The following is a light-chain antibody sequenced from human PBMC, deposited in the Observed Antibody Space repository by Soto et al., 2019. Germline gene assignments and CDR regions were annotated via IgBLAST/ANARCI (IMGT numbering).Light chain of an antibody. V-gene: IGKV3-15*01. CDR2: GAS. CDR3: LQYNNWPYT. CDR1: QRFRTK. J-gene: IGKJ2*01. Sequence: EIVMTQSPVTLSVSPGERVTISCRASQRFRTKLLWYQQKPGQAPRLLIYGASTKATGIPARFSGGGSGTEFSLTISSLQSEDFAVYYCLQYNNWPYTFGQGTRVEI.